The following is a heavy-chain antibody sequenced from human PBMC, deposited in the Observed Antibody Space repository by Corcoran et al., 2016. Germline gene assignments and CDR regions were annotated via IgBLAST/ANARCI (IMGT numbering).Heavy chain of an antibody. CDR2: TYYRSKWYN. D-gene: IGHD2-21*01. CDR1: GDSVSRTSAT. J-gene: IGHJ5*01. Sequence: QVQLQLSGPGLVKHSQTLSLTCVISGDSVSRTSATWNWIRQSPSRGLEWLGRTYYRSKWYNEYAVSMKGRITISPDTSKNQFSLQLNSVTPEDTAVYYGLRDALWSLRDCDSWRQCSLVTVSS. CDR3: LRDALWSLRDCDS. V-gene: IGHV6-1*01.